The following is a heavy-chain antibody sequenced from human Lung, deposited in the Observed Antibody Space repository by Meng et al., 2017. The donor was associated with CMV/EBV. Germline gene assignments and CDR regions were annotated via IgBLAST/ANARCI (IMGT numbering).Heavy chain of an antibody. CDR2: IIPIFGTA. Sequence: SVKVSCXXXXXXFSSYAISWVRQAPGQGLEWMGGIIPIFGTANYAQKFQGRVTITTDESTSTAYMELSSLRSEDTAVYYCARGGYQLLVYYYYYGMDVWGQGTTVTVSS. CDR3: ARGGYQLLVYYYYYGMDV. CDR1: XXXFSSYA. V-gene: IGHV1-69*05. D-gene: IGHD2-2*01. J-gene: IGHJ6*02.